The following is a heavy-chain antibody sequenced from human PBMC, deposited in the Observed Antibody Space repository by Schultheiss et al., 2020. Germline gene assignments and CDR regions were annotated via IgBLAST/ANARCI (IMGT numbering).Heavy chain of an antibody. D-gene: IGHD3-10*01. Sequence: ASVKVSCKASGYTFTSYGISWVRQAPGQGLEWMGWISAYNGNTNYAQKLQGRVTMTTDTSTSTAYMELRSLRSDDTAVYYCARDQRVLWFGETIPWFDPWGQGTLVTGSS. CDR3: ARDQRVLWFGETIPWFDP. V-gene: IGHV1-18*01. J-gene: IGHJ5*02. CDR1: GYTFTSYG. CDR2: ISAYNGNT.